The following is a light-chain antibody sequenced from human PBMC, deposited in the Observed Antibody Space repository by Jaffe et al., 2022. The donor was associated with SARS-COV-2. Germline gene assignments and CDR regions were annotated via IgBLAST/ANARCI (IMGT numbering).Light chain of an antibody. CDR1: QSISGW. V-gene: IGKV1-5*03. Sequence: DIQLTQSPSTLSASVGDRVTITCRASQSISGWLAWYQQKPGKAPKLLIYKASTLESGVPSRFSGSGSGTEFTLTISSLQPDDFTTYYCQQYNSFPYTFGQGTKLEIK. J-gene: IGKJ2*01. CDR2: KAS. CDR3: QQYNSFPYT.